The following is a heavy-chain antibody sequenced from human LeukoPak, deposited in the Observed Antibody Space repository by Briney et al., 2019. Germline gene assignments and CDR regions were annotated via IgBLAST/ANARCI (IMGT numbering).Heavy chain of an antibody. CDR3: ARGHYDYVWGSYRC. Sequence: SDTLSLTCTVSVDSVSRGSYYWRSIPQPPGKGLEWIGYIYYSGSTNYNPSLKSRVTISVDTSKNQFSLKLSSVTDADTDVYYCARGHYDYVWGSYRCWGQGTLVTVSS. D-gene: IGHD3-16*02. CDR2: IYYSGST. V-gene: IGHV4-61*01. CDR1: VDSVSRGSYY. J-gene: IGHJ4*02.